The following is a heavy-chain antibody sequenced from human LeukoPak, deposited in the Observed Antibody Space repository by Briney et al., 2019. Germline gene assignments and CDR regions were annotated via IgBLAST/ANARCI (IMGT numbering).Heavy chain of an antibody. CDR2: INPSGGST. J-gene: IGHJ4*02. CDR3: ARDLEDATEDY. Sequence: ASVKVSCKASGYTFTSYYMHLVRQAPGQGLEWMGIINPSGGSTSYAQKFQGRVTMTRDTSTSTVYMELSSLRSEDTAVYYCARDLEDATEDYWGQGTLVTVSS. V-gene: IGHV1-46*01. CDR1: GYTFTSYY.